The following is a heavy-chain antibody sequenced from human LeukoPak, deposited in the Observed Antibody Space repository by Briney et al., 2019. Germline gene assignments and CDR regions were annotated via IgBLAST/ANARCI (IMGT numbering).Heavy chain of an antibody. D-gene: IGHD4-17*01. Sequence: GESLKISCKGSGYTFTSHWIGWVRQMPGKGLEWMGIIYPGDSDTRYSPSFQGQVTISADKSISTAYLQWSSLKASDTAMYYCARRPTYGDYGRPLDYWGQGTLVTVSS. J-gene: IGHJ4*02. CDR2: IYPGDSDT. CDR1: GYTFTSHW. V-gene: IGHV5-51*01. CDR3: ARRPTYGDYGRPLDY.